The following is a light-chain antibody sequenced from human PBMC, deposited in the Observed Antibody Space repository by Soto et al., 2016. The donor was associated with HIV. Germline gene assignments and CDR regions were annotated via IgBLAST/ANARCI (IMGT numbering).Light chain of an antibody. CDR3: LQHHTYPWT. CDR2: AAF. CDR1: QSISTY. J-gene: IGKJ1*01. V-gene: IGKV1-17*01. Sequence: DIQMTQSPSSLSASVGDRVTITCRASQSISTYLNWYQQKPGKAPKLLIYAAFSLQSGVPSRFSGSGSETEFTLTISSLQPEDFATYYCLQHHTYPWTFGQGTKVEIK.